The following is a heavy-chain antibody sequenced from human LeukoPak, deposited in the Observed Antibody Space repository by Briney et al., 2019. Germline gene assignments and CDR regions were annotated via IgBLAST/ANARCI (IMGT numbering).Heavy chain of an antibody. CDR3: TTDKAWWAPGSYFEF. Sequence: RGSLRLSCGGSGFTFSHAWMSWVRQAPGKGLEWVGRIKSNPDGGTTDYGAPVKGRFSISRDDSKSTLYLQMNSLHTDDTAVYYCTTDKAWWAPGSYFEFWGQGSLVTVSS. CDR1: GFTFSHAW. V-gene: IGHV3-15*01. D-gene: IGHD2-8*02. CDR2: IKSNPDGGTT. J-gene: IGHJ4*02.